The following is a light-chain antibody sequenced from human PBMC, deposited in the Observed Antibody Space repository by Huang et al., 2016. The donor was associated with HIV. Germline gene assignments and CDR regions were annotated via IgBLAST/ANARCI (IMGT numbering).Light chain of an antibody. CDR2: GAS. CDR3: QQYNNWPYT. V-gene: IGKV3-15*01. Sequence: DTVMTQTPATLAVSPGARATLPCRASQRVGSKLACFQRNPGQAPRLLIHGASTRATGIPARFSGSGSGTECTLTISSLQSEDFAVYYCQQYNNWPYTFGQGTKLEIK. CDR1: QRVGSK. J-gene: IGKJ2*01.